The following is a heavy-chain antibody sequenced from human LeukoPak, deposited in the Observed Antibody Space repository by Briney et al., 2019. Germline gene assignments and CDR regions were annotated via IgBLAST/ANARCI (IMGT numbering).Heavy chain of an antibody. CDR3: ARAIVIDY. Sequence: QSGGSLRLSCAASGFTFSNYWMTWVRQAPGKGLEWVANIKEDGSEKYYVDSVKGRFTISRDNAKNSLYLQMNSLRAEDTSVYYCARAIVIDYWGQGTLVTVSS. D-gene: IGHD1-26*01. J-gene: IGHJ4*02. CDR1: GFTFSNYW. V-gene: IGHV3-7*04. CDR2: IKEDGSEK.